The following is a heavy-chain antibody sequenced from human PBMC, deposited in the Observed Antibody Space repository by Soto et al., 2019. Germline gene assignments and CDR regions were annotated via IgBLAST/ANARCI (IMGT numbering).Heavy chain of an antibody. V-gene: IGHV3-30-3*01. CDR2: ISYDGSNK. Sequence: GGSLRLSCAASGFTFSSYAMHWVRQAPGKGLEWVAVISYDGSNKYYADSVKGRFTISRDNSKNTLYLQMNSLRAEDTAVYYCARDDDILTGYTAGFDYWGQGTLVTVSS. CDR3: ARDDDILTGYTAGFDY. D-gene: IGHD3-9*01. J-gene: IGHJ4*02. CDR1: GFTFSSYA.